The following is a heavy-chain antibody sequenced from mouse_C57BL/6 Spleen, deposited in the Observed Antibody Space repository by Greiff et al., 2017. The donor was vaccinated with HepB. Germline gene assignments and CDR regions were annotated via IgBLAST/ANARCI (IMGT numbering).Heavy chain of an antibody. CDR2: IRNKANNHAT. D-gene: IGHD2-4*01. J-gene: IGHJ4*01. CDR1: GFTFSDAW. V-gene: IGHV6-6*01. Sequence: EVKLVESGGGLVQPGGSMKLSCAASGFTFSDAWMDWVRQSPEKGLEWVAEIRNKANNHATYYAESVKGRFTISRDDSKSSVYLQMNSLRAEDTGIYYCTRPDYDYDVWAMDYWGQGTSVTVSS. CDR3: TRPDYDYDVWAMDY.